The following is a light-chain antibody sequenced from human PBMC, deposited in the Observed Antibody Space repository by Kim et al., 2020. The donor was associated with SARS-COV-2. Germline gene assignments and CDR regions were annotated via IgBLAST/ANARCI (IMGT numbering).Light chain of an antibody. Sequence: VSPGKTVTLSSRASQSVIRNLAWYQKKPGQAHRLRIYASSTRANGVPARFSGSGSGTEFTLAINGLQPEDFAIYYCQQYNDWPANFGQGTKVDIK. CDR1: QSVIRN. CDR3: QQYNDWPAN. J-gene: IGKJ1*01. CDR2: ASS. V-gene: IGKV3D-15*01.